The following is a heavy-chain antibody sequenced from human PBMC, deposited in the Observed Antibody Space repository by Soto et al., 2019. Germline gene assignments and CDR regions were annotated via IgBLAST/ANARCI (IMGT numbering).Heavy chain of an antibody. CDR2: IIPILGIA. CDR1: GGTFSSYT. V-gene: IGHV1-69*02. CDR3: ASGVVVVPAAMAY. D-gene: IGHD2-2*01. Sequence: ASVKVSCKASGGTFSSYTISWVRPAPGQGLEWMGRIIPILGIANYAQKFQGRVTITADKSTSTAYMELSSLRSEDTAVYYCASGVVVVPAAMAYWGQGTLVTVSS. J-gene: IGHJ4*02.